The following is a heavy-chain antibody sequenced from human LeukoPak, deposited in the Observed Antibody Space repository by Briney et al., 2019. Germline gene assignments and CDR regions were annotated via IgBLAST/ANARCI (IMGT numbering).Heavy chain of an antibody. D-gene: IGHD6-19*01. V-gene: IGHV3-33*01. Sequence: GGSLILSCAASGVTFSNYCMHWGRQAPGKGLEWGALIWYDGSYKFYSDSVKGRFTISRDNSKNTLYLQMNSLRAEYTAVYYCARDPTARIAVPDYWGQGTLVTVSS. CDR3: ARDPTARIAVPDY. J-gene: IGHJ4*02. CDR1: GVTFSNYC. CDR2: IWYDGSYK.